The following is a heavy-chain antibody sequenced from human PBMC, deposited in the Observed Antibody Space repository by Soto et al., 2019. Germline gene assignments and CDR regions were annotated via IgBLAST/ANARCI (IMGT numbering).Heavy chain of an antibody. V-gene: IGHV1-18*01. CDR1: GYTFTSYG. CDR2: ISAYNGNT. J-gene: IGHJ6*02. D-gene: IGHD6-19*01. Sequence: ASVKVSCKASGYTFTSYGISWVRQAPGQGLEWMGWISAYNGNTNYAQKLQGRVTMTTDTSTSTAYMELRSLRSEDTAVYYCARGLAGYYYYGMDVWGQGTTVTVSS. CDR3: ARGLAGYYYYGMDV.